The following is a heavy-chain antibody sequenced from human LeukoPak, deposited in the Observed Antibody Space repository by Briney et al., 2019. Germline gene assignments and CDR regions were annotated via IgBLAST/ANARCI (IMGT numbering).Heavy chain of an antibody. V-gene: IGHV1-18*01. CDR2: ISGYSGDT. D-gene: IGHD6-13*01. Sequence: GASVKVSFKSSGYTFASHSISWERQAPGQGLGWVGWISGYSGDTDYAQKVQGRVSMTRDTSTSTAYMELRSLKSDDTAVYYCARGGLAAAGTWDFWGQGTVVTVSS. J-gene: IGHJ4*02. CDR3: ARGGLAAAGTWDF. CDR1: GYTFASHS.